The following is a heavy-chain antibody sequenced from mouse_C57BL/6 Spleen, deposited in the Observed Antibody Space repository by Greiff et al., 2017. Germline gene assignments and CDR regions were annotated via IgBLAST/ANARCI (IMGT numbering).Heavy chain of an antibody. CDR1: GYTFTDYN. Sequence: EVQLVESGPELVKPGASVKMSCKASGYTFTDYNMHWVKQSHGKSLEWIGYINPNNGGTSYNQKFKGKATLTVNKSSSTAYMELRSLTSEDSAVYYCARSYYSNYDWFAYWGQGTLVTVSA. CDR2: INPNNGGT. D-gene: IGHD2-5*01. V-gene: IGHV1-22*01. CDR3: ARSYYSNYDWFAY. J-gene: IGHJ3*01.